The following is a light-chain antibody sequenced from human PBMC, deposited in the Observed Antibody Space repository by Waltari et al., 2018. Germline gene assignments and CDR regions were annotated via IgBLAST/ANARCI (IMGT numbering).Light chain of an antibody. CDR2: DVS. CDR1: STDVRIHNF. CDR3: SSYTSNNAV. Sequence: QSALTQPASVSGSPGQSITVSCTGISTDVRIHNFASWYQHHQGKAPKVVIYDVSYRPSGVSDRFSGSKSGNTASLTISGLQAEDEADYYCSSYTSNNAVFGGGTKLTVL. J-gene: IGLJ3*02. V-gene: IGLV2-14*03.